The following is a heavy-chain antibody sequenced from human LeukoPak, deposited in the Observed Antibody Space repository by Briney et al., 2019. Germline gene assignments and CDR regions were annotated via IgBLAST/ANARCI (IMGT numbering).Heavy chain of an antibody. CDR1: GGTFSSYA. Sequence: VKVSCKASGGTFSSYAISWVRQAPGQGLEWMGGIIPIFGTANYAQKFQGRVTITTDESTSTAYMELSSLRSEDTAVYYCARDLSIAAPGTDFDYWGQGTLVTVSS. D-gene: IGHD6-13*01. CDR2: IIPIFGTA. J-gene: IGHJ4*02. V-gene: IGHV1-69*13. CDR3: ARDLSIAAPGTDFDY.